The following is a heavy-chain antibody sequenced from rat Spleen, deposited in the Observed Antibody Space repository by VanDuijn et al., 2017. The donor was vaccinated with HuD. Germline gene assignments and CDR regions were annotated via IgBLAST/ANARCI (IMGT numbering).Heavy chain of an antibody. J-gene: IGHJ2*01. CDR2: INKDSRTI. V-gene: IGHV4-2*01. D-gene: IGHD3-4*01. Sequence: EVQVVESGGRLVQPKESLSISCAASGFNFNDYWMGWVRQAPGKGLEWIGEINKDSRTIKYNPSLKDKFTISRDNAQNTLYLQMSKLGSEDTATYYCARPPTGVDYWGQGVMVTVSS. CDR3: ARPPTGVDY. CDR1: GFNFNDYW.